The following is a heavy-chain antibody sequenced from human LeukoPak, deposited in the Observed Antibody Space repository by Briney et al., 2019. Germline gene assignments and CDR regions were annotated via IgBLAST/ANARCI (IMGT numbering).Heavy chain of an antibody. CDR2: ISASASGT. V-gene: IGHV3-23*01. J-gene: IGHJ4*02. CDR1: GFTFSSYA. CDR3: AIGPGAWPSHFDY. Sequence: GGSLRLSCAASGFTFSSYAMSWVRQAPGKGLEWVSGISASASGTYYADSVKGRFTISRDKSKNTLFLQINCLRAKHTAVYYCAIGPGAWPSHFDYWGQGTLVTVSS.